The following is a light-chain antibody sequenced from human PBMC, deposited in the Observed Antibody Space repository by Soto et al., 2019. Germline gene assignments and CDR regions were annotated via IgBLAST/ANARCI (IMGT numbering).Light chain of an antibody. J-gene: IGKJ4*01. CDR3: QQFNSSHFT. CDR1: QDIRSS. V-gene: IGKV1-9*01. Sequence: DIQLTQAPSFLSASVGDRLTITCRASQDIRSSLAWYQQKPGKAPNLLIYTVSTLQSGVPSRFSGSRSGTEFTLTISSLQPEDFANYYCQQFNSSHFTFGGGTKVEI. CDR2: TVS.